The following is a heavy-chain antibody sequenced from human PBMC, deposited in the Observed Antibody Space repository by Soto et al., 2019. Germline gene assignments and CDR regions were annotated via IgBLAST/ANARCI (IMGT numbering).Heavy chain of an antibody. V-gene: IGHV4-31*03. D-gene: IGHD3-3*01. Sequence: TCTVSGGSISSGGYYWSWIRQHPGKGLEWIGYIYYSGSTYYNPSLKSRVTISVDTSKNQFSLKLSSVTAADTAVYYCARDQVVIIPTYYYYGMDVWGQGTTVTVSS. J-gene: IGHJ6*02. CDR1: GGSISSGGYY. CDR2: IYYSGST. CDR3: ARDQVVIIPTYYYYGMDV.